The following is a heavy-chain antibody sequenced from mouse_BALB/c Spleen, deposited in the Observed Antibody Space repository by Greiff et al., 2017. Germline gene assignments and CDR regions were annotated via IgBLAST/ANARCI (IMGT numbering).Heavy chain of an antibody. CDR1: GFTFSDYY. V-gene: IGHV5-4*02. J-gene: IGHJ3*01. D-gene: IGHD1-2*01. CDR3: ARDRDGPWFAY. CDR2: ISDGGSYT. Sequence: EVKLMESGGGLVKPGGSLKLSCAASGFTFSDYYMYWVRQTPEKRLEWVATISDGGSYTYYPDSVKGRFTISRDNAKNNLYLQMSSLKSEDTAMYYCARDRDGPWFAYWGQGTLVTVSA.